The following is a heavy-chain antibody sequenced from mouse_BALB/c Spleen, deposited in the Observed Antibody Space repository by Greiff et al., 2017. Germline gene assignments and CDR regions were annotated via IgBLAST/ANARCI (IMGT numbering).Heavy chain of an antibody. Sequence: DVKLVESGGGLVQPGGSLKLSCAASGFTFSSYTMSWVRQTPEKRLEWVAYISNGGGSTYYPDTVKGRFTISRDNAKNTLYLQMSSLKSEDTAMYYCARGLGYGYAMNYWGQGTSVTVSS. J-gene: IGHJ4*01. CDR2: ISNGGGST. CDR1: GFTFSSYT. V-gene: IGHV5-12-2*01. CDR3: ARGLGYGYAMNY. D-gene: IGHD2-14*01.